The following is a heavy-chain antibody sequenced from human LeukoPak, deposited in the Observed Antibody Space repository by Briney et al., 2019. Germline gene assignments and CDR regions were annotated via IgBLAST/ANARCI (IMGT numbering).Heavy chain of an antibody. CDR3: ARHEYSGSYYGLSWFDP. J-gene: IGHJ5*02. Sequence: SETLSLTCTVSGGSISSSGYYWGWIRQPPGKGLEWIASIYYSGSTYYNPSLKSRVTISVDTPKNQLSLKLSSLTAADTAVYYCARHEYSGSYYGLSWFDPWGQGTLVTVSS. CDR2: IYYSGST. D-gene: IGHD1-26*01. V-gene: IGHV4-39*01. CDR1: GGSISSSGYY.